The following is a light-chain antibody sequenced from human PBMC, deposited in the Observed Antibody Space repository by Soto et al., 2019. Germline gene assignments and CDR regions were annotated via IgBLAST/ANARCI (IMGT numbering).Light chain of an antibody. V-gene: IGKV1-39*01. CDR2: TAS. CDR1: QSISSY. J-gene: IGKJ4*02. CDR3: QLT. Sequence: SLATVSAKERDRVTITCRASQSISSYLNWYQQQPGKAPKLLISTASLLESGVPSRFRGSGSGTHFTLTIFCLQPEDDTPYCSQLT.